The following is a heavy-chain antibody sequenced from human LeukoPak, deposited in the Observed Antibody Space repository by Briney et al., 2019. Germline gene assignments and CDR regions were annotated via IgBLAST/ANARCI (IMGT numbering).Heavy chain of an antibody. Sequence: SETLSLTCAVSGDSFSSHYWTWIRQSPGTGLEWIGYISHIGRTNYNPSLKSRVTISVDTSKNQFSLKLSSVTAADTAVYYCARGRRYYYGSGSYYNPYYYYYGMDVWGQGTTVTVSS. V-gene: IGHV4-59*11. J-gene: IGHJ6*02. CDR2: ISHIGRT. CDR3: ARGRRYYYGSGSYYNPYYYYYGMDV. CDR1: GDSFSSHY. D-gene: IGHD3-10*01.